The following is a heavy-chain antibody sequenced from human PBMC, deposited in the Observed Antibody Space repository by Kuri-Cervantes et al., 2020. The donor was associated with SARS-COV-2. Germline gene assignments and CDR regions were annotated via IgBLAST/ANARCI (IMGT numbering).Heavy chain of an antibody. J-gene: IGHJ4*02. D-gene: IGHD2-21*01. CDR2: IKQDGSGK. V-gene: IGHV3-7*02. Sequence: ETLSLTCAASGFTFSSYWMSWVRQAPGKGLEWVANIKQDGSGKYYVDSVKGRFTISRDNSKNTLYLQINSLRTEDTAVFYCARARVGVFDFWGQGALVTVSS. CDR1: GFTFSSYW. CDR3: ARARVGVFDF.